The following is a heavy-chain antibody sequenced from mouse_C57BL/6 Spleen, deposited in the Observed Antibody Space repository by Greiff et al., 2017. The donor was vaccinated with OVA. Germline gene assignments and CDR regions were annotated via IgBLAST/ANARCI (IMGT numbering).Heavy chain of an antibody. CDR1: GFTFSSYA. V-gene: IGHV5-9-1*02. CDR3: TRDPDSYYFDY. Sequence: EVQGVESGEGLVKPGGSLKLSCAASGFTFSSYAMSWVRQTPEKRLEWVAYISSGGDYIYYADTVKGRFTISRDNARNTLYLQMSSLKSEDTAMYYCTRDPDSYYFDYWGQGTTLTVSS. J-gene: IGHJ2*01. CDR2: ISSGGDYI.